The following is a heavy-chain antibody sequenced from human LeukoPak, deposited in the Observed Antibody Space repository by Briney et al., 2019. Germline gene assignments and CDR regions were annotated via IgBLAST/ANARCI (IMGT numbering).Heavy chain of an antibody. CDR3: ASGGDYDTFDY. J-gene: IGHJ4*02. V-gene: IGHV4-59*01. CDR2: IYHSGST. CDR1: GGSISSYY. Sequence: PSETLSLTCTVSGGSISSYYWSWIRQPPGKGPEWIGYIYHSGSTNYNPSLKSRVTISVDTSKNQFSLKLSSVTAADTAVYYCASGGDYDTFDYWGQGTLVTVSS. D-gene: IGHD4-17*01.